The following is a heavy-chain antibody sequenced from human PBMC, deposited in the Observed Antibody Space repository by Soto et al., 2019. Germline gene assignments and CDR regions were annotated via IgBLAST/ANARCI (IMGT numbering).Heavy chain of an antibody. CDR1: GFSLSNARMG. J-gene: IGHJ4*02. CDR2: IFSNDEK. V-gene: IGHV2-26*01. CDR3: ARIWRGGELLQAFDY. Sequence: SGPTLVNPTETLTLTCTVSGFSLSNARMGVSWIRQPPGKALEWLAHIFSNDEKSYSTSLKSRLTISKDTSKSQVVLTMTNMDPVDTATYYCARIWRGGELLQAFDYWGQGTLVTVSS. D-gene: IGHD1-26*01.